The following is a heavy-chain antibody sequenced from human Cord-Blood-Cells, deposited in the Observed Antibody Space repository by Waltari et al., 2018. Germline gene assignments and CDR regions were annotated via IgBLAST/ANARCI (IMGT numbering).Heavy chain of an antibody. J-gene: IGHJ4*02. D-gene: IGHD3-3*01. V-gene: IGHV4-38-2*01. CDR3: ARIEAYDFWSGYFDY. CDR1: GYSISSGYY. CDR2: IYHSGST. Sequence: QVQLQESGPGLVTPSATLSLTCAVSGYSISSGYYWGWIRQPPGKGLEWIGSIYHSGSTYYNPSLKSRVTISVDTSKNQFSLKLSSVTAADTAVYYCARIEAYDFWSGYFDYWGQGTLVTVSS.